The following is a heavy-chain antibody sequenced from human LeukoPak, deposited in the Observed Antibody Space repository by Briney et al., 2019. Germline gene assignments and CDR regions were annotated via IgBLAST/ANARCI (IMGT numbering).Heavy chain of an antibody. CDR3: AKESTSGDSSGYFPFDY. D-gene: IGHD3-22*01. CDR2: IYSDGRT. CDR1: GITVSSNY. Sequence: GGSLRLSCAASGITVSSNYMSWVRQAPGKGLEWVSVIYSDGRTYDADSVKGRFTISRDNSKNTLYLQMSSLRAEDTAVYYCAKESTSGDSSGYFPFDYWGQGTLVTVSS. V-gene: IGHV3-66*02. J-gene: IGHJ4*02.